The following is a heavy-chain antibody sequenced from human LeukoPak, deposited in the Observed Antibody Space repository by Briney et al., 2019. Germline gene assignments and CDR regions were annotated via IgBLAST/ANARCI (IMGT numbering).Heavy chain of an antibody. Sequence: SETLSLTCAVSGGSISSSNWWSWVRQPPGEGLEWIGEIYHSGSTNYNPSLKSRVTISVDKSKNQLSLKLSSVSAADTAVYYCAREVCSGGSCYGGNWFDPWGQGTLVTVSS. CDR2: IYHSGST. V-gene: IGHV4-4*02. CDR1: GGSISSSNW. D-gene: IGHD2-15*01. J-gene: IGHJ5*02. CDR3: AREVCSGGSCYGGNWFDP.